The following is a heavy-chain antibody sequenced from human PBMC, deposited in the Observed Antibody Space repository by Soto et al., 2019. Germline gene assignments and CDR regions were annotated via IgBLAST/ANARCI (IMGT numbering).Heavy chain of an antibody. CDR1: GGSFSGYY. Sequence: QVQLQQWGAGLLKPSETLSLTCAVYGGSFSGYYWSWIRQPPGKGLEWIGEINHSGSTNYNPSLKSRVTISVDTSKNQFSLKLSSVTAADTAVYYSARVAGSSRTDYWGQGTLVTVSS. CDR2: INHSGST. CDR3: ARVAGSSRTDY. V-gene: IGHV4-34*01. D-gene: IGHD6-13*01. J-gene: IGHJ4*02.